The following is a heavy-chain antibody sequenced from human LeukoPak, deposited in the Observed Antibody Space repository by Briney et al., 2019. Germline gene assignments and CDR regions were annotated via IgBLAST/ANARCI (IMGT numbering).Heavy chain of an antibody. CDR1: GYSFNGYY. D-gene: IGHD6-19*01. CDR2: INPDTGGT. CDR3: ARGPRYISGRYAESFGIDY. V-gene: IGHV1-2*02. J-gene: IGHJ4*02. Sequence: ASVKVSCKASGYSFNGYYLHWLRQAPGQAFEWMGWINPDTGGTNYVHKFQGRVTMTRDTSISAAYMELSSLRSGDTAIYYCARGPRYISGRYAESFGIDYWGQGTLVTVSS.